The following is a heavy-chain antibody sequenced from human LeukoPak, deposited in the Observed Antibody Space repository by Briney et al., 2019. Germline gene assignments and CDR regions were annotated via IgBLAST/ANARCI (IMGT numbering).Heavy chain of an antibody. CDR3: ACDSPHDHTVGFDY. CDR2: INSDGSNT. J-gene: IGHJ4*02. Sequence: GGSLRLSCAASESSFRNFWMHWVRQVPGKGLVWVSRINSDGSNTAYADSVKGRFTISRDNAKNTLHLQVNDLRAEDTAVYYCACDSPHDHTVGFDYWGQGTLVTVSP. V-gene: IGHV3-74*01. CDR1: ESSFRNFW. D-gene: IGHD2-21*01.